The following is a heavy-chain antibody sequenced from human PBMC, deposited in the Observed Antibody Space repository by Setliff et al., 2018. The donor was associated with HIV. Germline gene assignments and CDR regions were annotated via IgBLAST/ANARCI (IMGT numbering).Heavy chain of an antibody. V-gene: IGHV4-34*01. D-gene: IGHD6-25*01. CDR1: GESFSDSY. Sequence: PSETLSLTCAVYGESFSDSYYTWIRQPPGQGLEWIGQISHTGSITYNSSLKSRVTMSVDSSRNQFSLTLTSMSVPDTAVYFCARSQRLPGLQPPYWYFDLWGRGTLVTVSS. CDR3: ARSQRLPGLQPPYWYFDL. CDR2: ISHTGSI. J-gene: IGHJ2*01.